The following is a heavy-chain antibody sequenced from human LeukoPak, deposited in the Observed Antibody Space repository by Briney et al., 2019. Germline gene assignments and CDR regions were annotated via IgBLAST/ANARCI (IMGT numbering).Heavy chain of an antibody. D-gene: IGHD3-22*01. V-gene: IGHV4-30-4*01. CDR1: GGSISSGDYY. CDR3: ARPYYYDSRIDP. Sequence: SQTLSLTCTVSGGSISSGDYYWSWIRQPPGKGLEWIGYTYYSGSTYYNPSLKNRVSISVDSSKNQFSLNLSSVTAADTAVYYCARPYYYDSRIDPWGQGTLVTVSS. J-gene: IGHJ5*02. CDR2: TYYSGST.